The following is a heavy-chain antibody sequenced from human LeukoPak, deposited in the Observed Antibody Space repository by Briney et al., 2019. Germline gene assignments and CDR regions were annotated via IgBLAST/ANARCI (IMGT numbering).Heavy chain of an antibody. J-gene: IGHJ4*02. CDR3: AKDQYPYDCGGPDY. Sequence: GGSLRLSCAASGFTFSSYEMNWVRQAPGKGLEWVSYISSSGSTIYYADSVKGRFTISRDNAKNSLYLQMNSLRAEDTAVYYCAKDQYPYDCGGPDYWGQGTLVTVSS. V-gene: IGHV3-48*03. CDR1: GFTFSSYE. D-gene: IGHD4-23*01. CDR2: ISSSGSTI.